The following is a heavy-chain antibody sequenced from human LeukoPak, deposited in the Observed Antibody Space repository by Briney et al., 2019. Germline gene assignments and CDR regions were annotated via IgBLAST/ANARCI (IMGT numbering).Heavy chain of an antibody. D-gene: IGHD3-16*01. V-gene: IGHV1-18*01. CDR2: ISAYNGNT. CDR1: GYTFTSYG. Sequence: ASVKVTCKASGYTFTSYGISWVRQAPGQGLEWMGWISAYNGNTNYAQKLQGRVTMTTDTSTSTAYMELRSLGSDDAAVYDCARAVPLGATFHNWFDPWGQGTLVTVSS. J-gene: IGHJ5*02. CDR3: ARAVPLGATFHNWFDP.